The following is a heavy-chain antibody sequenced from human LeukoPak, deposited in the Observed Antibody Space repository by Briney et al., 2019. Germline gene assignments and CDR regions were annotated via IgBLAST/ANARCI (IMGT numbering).Heavy chain of an antibody. CDR3: AREGYVLTPSIRNYYGMDV. V-gene: IGHV7-4-1*02. J-gene: IGHJ6*02. Sequence: ASVKVSCKASGYTFTSYGISWVRQAPGQGLEWMGWINTNTGNPTYAQGFTGRFVFSLDTSVSTAYLQISSLKAEDTAVYYCAREGYVLTPSIRNYYGMDVWGQGTTVTVSS. CDR1: GYTFTSYG. CDR2: INTNTGNP. D-gene: IGHD5-18*01.